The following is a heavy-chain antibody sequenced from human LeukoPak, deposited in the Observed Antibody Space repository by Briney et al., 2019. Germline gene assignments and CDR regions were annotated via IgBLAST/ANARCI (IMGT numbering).Heavy chain of an antibody. V-gene: IGHV3-23*01. CDR1: GFTFSSYA. Sequence: GGSLRLSCAASGFTFSSYAMSWVRQAPGKGLEWVSVISGSGGSTDYADSVKGRFTISRDNSKNTLSLQMNSLRAEDTAVYYCAKLPYGSGSYPEDYFDYWGQGTLVTVSS. CDR3: AKLPYGSGSYPEDYFDY. D-gene: IGHD3-10*01. CDR2: ISGSGGST. J-gene: IGHJ4*02.